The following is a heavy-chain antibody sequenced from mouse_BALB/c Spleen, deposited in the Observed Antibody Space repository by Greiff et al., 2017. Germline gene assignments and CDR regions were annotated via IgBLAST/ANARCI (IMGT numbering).Heavy chain of an antibody. CDR2: IYPGDGDT. CDR1: GYTFTSYW. CDR3: ASDYDYDQFAY. D-gene: IGHD2-4*01. J-gene: IGHJ3*01. V-gene: IGHV1-87*01. Sequence: QVQLQQSGAELARPGASVKLSCKASGYTFTSYWMQWVKQRPGQGLEWIGAIYPGDGDTRYTQKFKGKATLTADKSSSTAYMQLSSLASEDSAVYYCASDYDYDQFAYWGQGTLVTVSA.